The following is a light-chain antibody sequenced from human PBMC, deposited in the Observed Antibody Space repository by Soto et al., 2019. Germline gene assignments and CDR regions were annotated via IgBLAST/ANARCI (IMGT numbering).Light chain of an antibody. Sequence: QSALTQPRSVSGSPGQSVTISCAGTSSDVGAYNYVSWYQQHPDKAPKLIIYDVNERPSGVPDRFSGSKSASTASLTISGLQADDEADYYCCSYAGSYIWVFGGGTQLTVL. CDR1: SSDVGAYNY. V-gene: IGLV2-11*01. J-gene: IGLJ3*02. CDR3: CSYAGSYIWV. CDR2: DVN.